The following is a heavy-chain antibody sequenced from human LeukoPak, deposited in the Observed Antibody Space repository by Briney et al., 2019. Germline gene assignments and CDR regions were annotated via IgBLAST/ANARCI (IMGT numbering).Heavy chain of an antibody. Sequence: SETLSLTCTVSGGSISSYYWSWIRQPPGKGLEWIGYVYYSGSTNYSPSLNSRVTISIDTSKIKFSLKLTSVTAADTAVYYCARTSNYWLPYFDYWGQGALVTVSS. J-gene: IGHJ4*02. CDR2: VYYSGST. D-gene: IGHD1-1*01. CDR1: GGSISSYY. CDR3: ARTSNYWLPYFDY. V-gene: IGHV4-59*01.